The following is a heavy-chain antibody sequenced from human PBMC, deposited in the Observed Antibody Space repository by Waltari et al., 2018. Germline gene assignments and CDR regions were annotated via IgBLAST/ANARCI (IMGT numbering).Heavy chain of an antibody. D-gene: IGHD3-9*01. CDR3: ARSGLVSAFDY. CDR1: GFDFHGYW. V-gene: IGHV3-7*01. Sequence: EVQLVESGGGLVQPGGSRRLSCVASGFDFHGYWMGWFRQAPGKSLEWVANINDDGTKEFYVESLKGRVTISRDNAKNSVYLQTTSLRAEDTALYYCARSGLVSAFDYWGQGSLVTVAS. CDR2: INDDGTKE. J-gene: IGHJ4*02.